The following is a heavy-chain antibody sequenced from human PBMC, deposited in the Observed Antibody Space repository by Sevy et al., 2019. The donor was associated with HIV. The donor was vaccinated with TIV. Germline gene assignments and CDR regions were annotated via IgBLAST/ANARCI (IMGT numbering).Heavy chain of an antibody. V-gene: IGHV4-4*07. CDR2: VYTSGST. CDR3: ARGLVKSTFYYFDY. Sequence: SETLSLTCTVSGGSISSYYWSWIRQPAGKGPEWIGRVYTSGSTNYNPSFKSRVTMSVEASKNQLSLKLSSVTAADTAVYYCARGLVKSTFYYFDYWGQGALVTVSS. D-gene: IGHD1-26*01. J-gene: IGHJ4*02. CDR1: GGSISSYY.